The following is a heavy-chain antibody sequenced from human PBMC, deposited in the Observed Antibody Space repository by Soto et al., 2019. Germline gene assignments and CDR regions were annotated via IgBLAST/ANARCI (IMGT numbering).Heavy chain of an antibody. D-gene: IGHD2-15*01. CDR2: IYPGDSDT. J-gene: IGHJ6*03. CDR1: GYSFTSYW. Sequence: GESLKISCKGSGYSFTSYWIGWVRQMPGKGLEWMGIIYPGDSDTRYSPSFQGQVTISADKSISTAYLQWSSLKASDTAMYYCARHGSIGYCSGGSCYSELYYYYYMDVWGKGTTVTVSS. V-gene: IGHV5-51*01. CDR3: ARHGSIGYCSGGSCYSELYYYYYMDV.